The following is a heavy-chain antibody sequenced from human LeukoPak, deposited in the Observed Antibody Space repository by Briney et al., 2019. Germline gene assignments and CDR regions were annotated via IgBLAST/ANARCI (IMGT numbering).Heavy chain of an antibody. CDR1: GGTFSSYA. CDR2: IIPIFGTA. D-gene: IGHD5-12*01. V-gene: IGHV1-69*13. J-gene: IGHJ6*02. Sequence: ASVTVSFKASGGTFSSYAISWVRQAPGQGLEWMGGIIPIFGTANYAQKFQGRVTITADESTSTAYMELSSLRSEDTAVYYCARVGRWRGGFYYYYGMDVWGQGTTVTVSS. CDR3: ARVGRWRGGFYYYYGMDV.